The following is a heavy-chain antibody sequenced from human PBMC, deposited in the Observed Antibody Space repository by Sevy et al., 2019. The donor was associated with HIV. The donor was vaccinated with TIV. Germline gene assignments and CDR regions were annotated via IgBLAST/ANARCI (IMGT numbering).Heavy chain of an antibody. V-gene: IGHV3-30-3*01. Sequence: GGSLRLSCAASGFTFGSYTLHWVRQAPGKGLEWVALISKTYDGSKKYYMDSVQGRFTISRDNSKNNLYRQMDSLRPEDTAVFYCARDNSGYFFFDYWGQGTLVTVSS. J-gene: IGHJ4*02. CDR1: GFTFGSYT. CDR3: ARDNSGYFFFDY. D-gene: IGHD3-22*01. CDR2: ISKTYDGSKK.